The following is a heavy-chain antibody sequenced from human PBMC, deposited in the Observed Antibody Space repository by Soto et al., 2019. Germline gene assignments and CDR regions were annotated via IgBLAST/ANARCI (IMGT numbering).Heavy chain of an antibody. Sequence: PGGSLRLSCAVSGFTFSAYTMNWVRQAPGKGLEWVSSITYDSAYIYYADSVKGRFTISRDNAKNSLYLQMNSLRAEDTAVYYCARQLGSACYDYWGQRILVTVSS. CDR1: GFTFSAYT. CDR2: ITYDSAYI. J-gene: IGHJ4*02. CDR3: ARQLGSACYDY. V-gene: IGHV3-21*01. D-gene: IGHD2-21*02.